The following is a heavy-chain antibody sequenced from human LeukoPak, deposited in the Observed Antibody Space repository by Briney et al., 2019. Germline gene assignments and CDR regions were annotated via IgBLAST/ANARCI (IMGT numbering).Heavy chain of an antibody. V-gene: IGHV3-7*01. CDR2: IKQDGSEK. D-gene: IGHD3-9*01. Sequence: GGSLRLSCAASGFTFSSYWMSWVRQAPGKGLEWVANIKQDGSEKYHVDSMKGRFTISRDNAENSLFLQMNSLRAGDTAVYYCGRDDWGPADYWGQGTLVTVSS. CDR1: GFTFSSYW. CDR3: GRDDWGPADY. J-gene: IGHJ4*02.